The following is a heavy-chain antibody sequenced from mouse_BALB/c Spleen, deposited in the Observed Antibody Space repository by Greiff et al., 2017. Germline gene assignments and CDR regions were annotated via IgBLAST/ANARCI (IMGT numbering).Heavy chain of an antibody. CDR1: GFTFNTYA. J-gene: IGHJ4*01. D-gene: IGHD1-2*01. V-gene: IGHV10-1*02. Sequence: EVKLVESGGGLVQPKGSLKLSCAASGFTFNTYAMNWVRQAPGKGLEWVARIRSKSNNYATYYADSVKDRFTISRDDSQSMLYLQMNNLKTEDTAMYYCVRHYYGHYAMDYGGQGTSVTVSS. CDR2: IRSKSNNYAT. CDR3: VRHYYGHYAMDY.